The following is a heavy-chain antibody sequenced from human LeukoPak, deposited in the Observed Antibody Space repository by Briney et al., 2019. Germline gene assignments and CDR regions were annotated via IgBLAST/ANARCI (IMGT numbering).Heavy chain of an antibody. CDR3: AIRGYYDSSGYYYY. CDR1: GYTFTSYG. Sequence: GASVKVSCKASGYTFTSYGISWVRQAPGQGLEWMGWISAGNGNTKYSQKFQGRVTITRDTSASTAYMELSSLRSEDTAVYYCAIRGYYDSSGYYYYWGQGTLVTVSS. CDR2: ISAGNGNT. J-gene: IGHJ4*02. V-gene: IGHV1-18*01. D-gene: IGHD3-22*01.